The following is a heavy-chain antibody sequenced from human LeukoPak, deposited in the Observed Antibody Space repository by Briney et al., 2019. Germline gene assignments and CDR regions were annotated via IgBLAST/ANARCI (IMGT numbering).Heavy chain of an antibody. CDR2: ISGSGGSI. J-gene: IGHJ4*02. V-gene: IGHV3-23*01. D-gene: IGHD6-13*01. CDR3: AKEAVAAAGPFDY. Sequence: GGSLRLSCAASGFTFSSYAMSWVRQAPGKGLERVSSISGSGGSIYYAASVKGRFTISRDNSKSTLYLQMNSLRAEDTAIYYCAKEAVAAAGPFDYWGQGTLVTVSS. CDR1: GFTFSSYA.